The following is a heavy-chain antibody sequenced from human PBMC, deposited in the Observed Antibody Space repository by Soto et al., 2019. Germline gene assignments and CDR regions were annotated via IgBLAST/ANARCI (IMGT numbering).Heavy chain of an antibody. V-gene: IGHV3-23*01. D-gene: IGHD3-10*01. CDR1: GFTFSSYA. J-gene: IGHJ6*02. CDR3: ARARRGAPYYYTMDL. Sequence: LRLSCIPSGFTFSSYAMTWVRQAPGKGLEWVSDISGSGGITYYADSVEGRFTISRDNSKNTLNLQMNSLRADDTAVYYCARARRGAPYYYTMDLWGQGTTVTVSS. CDR2: ISGSGGIT.